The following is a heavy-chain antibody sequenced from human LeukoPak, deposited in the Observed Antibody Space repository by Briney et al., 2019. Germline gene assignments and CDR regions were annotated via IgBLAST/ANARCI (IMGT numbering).Heavy chain of an antibody. D-gene: IGHD3-3*01. Sequence: GGSLRLSCAASGFTFSSYAMHWVRQAPGKGLEWVAVISYDGSNKYYADSVKGRFTISRDNSKNTLYLQMNSLRAEDTAVYYCARGSLFLEWLLLPFDYWGQGTLVTVSS. J-gene: IGHJ4*02. CDR2: ISYDGSNK. V-gene: IGHV3-30-3*01. CDR1: GFTFSSYA. CDR3: ARGSLFLEWLLLPFDY.